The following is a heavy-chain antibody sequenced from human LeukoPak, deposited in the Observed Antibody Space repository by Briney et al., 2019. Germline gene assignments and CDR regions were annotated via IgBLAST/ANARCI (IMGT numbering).Heavy chain of an antibody. CDR1: GGSISSSSYY. J-gene: IGHJ4*02. D-gene: IGHD1-26*01. CDR2: IYYSGST. Sequence: SETLSLTCTVSGGSISSSSYYWDWIRQPPGKGLEWIGSIYYSGSTYYNPSLKSRVTISVDTSKNQFSLKLSSVTAADTAVYYCARSHSGSYYPFDYWGQGTLVTVSS. V-gene: IGHV4-39*01. CDR3: ARSHSGSYYPFDY.